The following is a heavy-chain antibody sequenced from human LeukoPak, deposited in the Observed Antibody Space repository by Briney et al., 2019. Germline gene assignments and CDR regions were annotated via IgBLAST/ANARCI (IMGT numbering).Heavy chain of an antibody. CDR2: IYYSGST. D-gene: IGHD2-21*02. V-gene: IGHV4-39*01. J-gene: IGHJ4*02. CDR1: GFTFSSYA. CDR3: ASGDLEFDY. Sequence: GSLRLSCAASGFTFSSYAMHWIRQPPGKGLEWIGSIYYSGSTYYNPSLKSRVTISVDTSKNQFSLKLSSVTAADTAVYYCASGDLEFDYWGQGTLVTVSS.